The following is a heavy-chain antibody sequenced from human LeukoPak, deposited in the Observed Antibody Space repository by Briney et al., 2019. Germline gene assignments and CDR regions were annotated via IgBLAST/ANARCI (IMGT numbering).Heavy chain of an antibody. CDR3: AKDVYGDYVHSRLDY. Sequence: GGSLRLSCAASGFTFDDYAMHWVRQAPGKGLEWVSGISWNSGSIGYADSVKGRFTISRDNAKNSLYLQMNSLRAEDTALYYCAKDVYGDYVHSRLDYWGQGTLVTVSS. V-gene: IGHV3-9*01. J-gene: IGHJ4*02. CDR2: ISWNSGSI. D-gene: IGHD4-17*01. CDR1: GFTFDDYA.